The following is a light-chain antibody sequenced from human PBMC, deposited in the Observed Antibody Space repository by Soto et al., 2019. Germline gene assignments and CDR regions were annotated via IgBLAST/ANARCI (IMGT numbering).Light chain of an antibody. CDR3: SSYAGSNNYV. Sequence: SVLTQPASVSGSPGQSITIPCTGTSSDVGGYNYVSWYQQHPGKAPELMIYEVSNRPSGVPDRFSGSKSGNTASLTVSGLQAEDEADYYCSSYAGSNNYVFGTGTKVTVL. J-gene: IGLJ1*01. CDR2: EVS. CDR1: SSDVGGYNY. V-gene: IGLV2-8*01.